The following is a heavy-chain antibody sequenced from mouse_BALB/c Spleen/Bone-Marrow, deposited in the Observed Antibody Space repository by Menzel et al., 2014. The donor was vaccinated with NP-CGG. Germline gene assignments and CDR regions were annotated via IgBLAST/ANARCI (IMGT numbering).Heavy chain of an antibody. CDR3: ARADYYFDY. CDR1: GFSFAGYT. V-gene: IGHV1-18*01. Sequence: VHVKQSGPELAKPGASMKISCKASGFSFAGYTMNWVKQSHGKNLEWIGLINPYNGGTSYNLKFKGKATLTVDKSFSTAYMELLSLTSEDSAVYYCARADYYFDYWGQGTTLTVSS. J-gene: IGHJ2*01. CDR2: INPYNGGT.